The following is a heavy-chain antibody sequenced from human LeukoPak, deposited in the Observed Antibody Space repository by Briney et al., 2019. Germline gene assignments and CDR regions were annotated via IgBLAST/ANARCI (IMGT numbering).Heavy chain of an antibody. Sequence: GRSLRLSCAASGFTFSSYGMHGVRQAPGKGLEWVAVIWYDGSNKYYADSVKGRFTISRDNSKNTLYLQMNSLRAEDTAVYYCARGLRYGTVPYFDYWGQGTLVTVSS. CDR1: GFTFSSYG. D-gene: IGHD6-13*01. CDR2: IWYDGSNK. V-gene: IGHV3-33*01. CDR3: ARGLRYGTVPYFDY. J-gene: IGHJ4*02.